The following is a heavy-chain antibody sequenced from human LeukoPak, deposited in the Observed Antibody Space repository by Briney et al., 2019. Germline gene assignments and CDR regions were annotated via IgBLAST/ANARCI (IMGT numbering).Heavy chain of an antibody. V-gene: IGHV3-21*01. J-gene: IGHJ4*02. D-gene: IGHD6-19*01. Sequence: GGSLRLSCAASGFTFSSYWMSWVRQAPGKGLEWVSSISSSSYIYYADSVKGRFTISRDNAKNSLYLQMNSLRAEDTAVYYCARAVAGHFDYWGQGTLVTVSS. CDR3: ARAVAGHFDY. CDR1: GFTFSSYW. CDR2: ISSSSYI.